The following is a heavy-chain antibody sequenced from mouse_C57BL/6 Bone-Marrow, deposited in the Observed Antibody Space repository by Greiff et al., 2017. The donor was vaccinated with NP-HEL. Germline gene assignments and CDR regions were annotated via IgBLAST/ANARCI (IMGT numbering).Heavy chain of an antibody. D-gene: IGHD1-1*01. CDR1: GFTFTDYY. CDR2: VYPYNGGT. Sequence: EVQLQQSGPVLVKPGPSVKISCKASGFTFTDYYMHWVKQSHGKSLEWIGLVYPYNGGTSYNQKFKGKATLTVDTSSSTAYMELNSLTSEDSAVYYCARRAIYYYGSSPLYWYFDVWGTGTTVTVSS. CDR3: ARRAIYYYGSSPLYWYFDV. V-gene: IGHV1-36*01. J-gene: IGHJ1*03.